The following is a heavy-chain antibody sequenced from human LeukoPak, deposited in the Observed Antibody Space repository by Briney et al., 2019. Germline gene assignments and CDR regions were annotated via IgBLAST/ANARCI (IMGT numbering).Heavy chain of an antibody. Sequence: MASETLSLTCAVYGGSFSGYYWSWIRQPPGKGLEWIGEINHSGSTNYNPSLKSRVTISVDTSKNQFSLKLSSVTAADTAVYYCASFDIAAPGIDYWGQGTLVTVSS. CDR1: GGSFSGYY. J-gene: IGHJ4*02. V-gene: IGHV4-34*01. CDR2: INHSGST. D-gene: IGHD6-6*01. CDR3: ASFDIAAPGIDY.